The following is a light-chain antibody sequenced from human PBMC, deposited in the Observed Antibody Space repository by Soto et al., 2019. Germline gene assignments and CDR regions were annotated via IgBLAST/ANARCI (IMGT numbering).Light chain of an antibody. CDR3: QQYNSYSRT. Sequence: IQMTHSPSTLSASVGDRITITCRASQSISSWLAWYQQKPGKAPKLLIYKASSLESGVPTRFSGSGSGTDFTLTISSLQSDDFATYYCQQYNSYSRTFGQGTKVDIK. CDR1: QSISSW. J-gene: IGKJ2*01. CDR2: KAS. V-gene: IGKV1-5*03.